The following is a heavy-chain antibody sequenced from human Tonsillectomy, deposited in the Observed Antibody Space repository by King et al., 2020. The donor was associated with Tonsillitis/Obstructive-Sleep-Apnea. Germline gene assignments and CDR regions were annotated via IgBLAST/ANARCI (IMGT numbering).Heavy chain of an antibody. V-gene: IGHV3-66*01. CDR2: IYSGGST. CDR1: GFTVSSTY. Sequence: VQLVESGGGLVQPGGSLRLSCAASGFTVSSTYMTWVRQPPGKGLEWVSVIYSGGSTYYADSLKGRLPISRDNSKNTRYLQMNSLRAEDTAVYFCARAGHADAFDIWGQGTMVTVSS. J-gene: IGHJ3*02. CDR3: ARAGHADAFDI.